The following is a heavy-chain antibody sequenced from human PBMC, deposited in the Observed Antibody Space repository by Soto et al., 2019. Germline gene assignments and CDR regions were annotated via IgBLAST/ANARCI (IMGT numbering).Heavy chain of an antibody. Sequence: SETLSLTCTVSGGSISSYYWSWIRQPPGKGLEWIGYIYYSGSTNYNPSLKSRVTISVDTSKNQFSLKLSSVTAADTAVYYCARSDGVAVAANFDYWGQGTLVTVSS. V-gene: IGHV4-59*01. CDR2: IYYSGST. J-gene: IGHJ4*02. CDR3: ARSDGVAVAANFDY. D-gene: IGHD6-19*01. CDR1: GGSISSYY.